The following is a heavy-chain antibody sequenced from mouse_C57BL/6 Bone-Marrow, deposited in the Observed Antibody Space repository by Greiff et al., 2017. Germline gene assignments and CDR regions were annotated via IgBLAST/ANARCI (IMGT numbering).Heavy chain of an antibody. V-gene: IGHV1-52*01. CDR1: GYTFTSYW. J-gene: IGHJ4*01. D-gene: IGHD4-1*01. CDR2: IDPSDSET. Sequence: QVQLQQPGAELVRPGSSVKLSCKASGYTFTSYWMHWVKQRPIQGLEWIGNIDPSDSETHYNQKFKDKATLTVDKSSSTAYMQLSSLTSEDSAVYYCARWNWKGYYARDYWGQGTSGTVSS. CDR3: ARWNWKGYYARDY.